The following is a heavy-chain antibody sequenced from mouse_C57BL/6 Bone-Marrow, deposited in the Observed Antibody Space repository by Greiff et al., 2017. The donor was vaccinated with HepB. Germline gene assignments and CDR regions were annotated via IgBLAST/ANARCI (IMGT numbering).Heavy chain of an antibody. D-gene: IGHD2-4*01. J-gene: IGHJ3*01. V-gene: IGHV14-4*01. CDR3: TTALYYDYDGLAY. CDR2: IDPENGDT. Sequence: EVQLQQSGAELVRPGASVKLSCTASGFNIKDDYMHWVKQRPEQGLEWIGWIDPENGDTEYASKFQGKATITADTSSNTAYLQLSSLTSEDTAVYYCTTALYYDYDGLAYWGQGTLVTVSA. CDR1: GFNIKDDY.